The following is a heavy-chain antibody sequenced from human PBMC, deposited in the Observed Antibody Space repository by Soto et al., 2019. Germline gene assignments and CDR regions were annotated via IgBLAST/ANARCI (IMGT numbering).Heavy chain of an antibody. CDR1: GYNFTKYW. CDR2: IYPGDSDT. J-gene: IGHJ4*02. V-gene: IGHV5-51*01. Sequence: ESLKISCKGSGYNFTKYWIGWVRPMPGKGLEWMGIIYPGDSDTRYSPSFQGQVTISADKSITTAYLQWSSLKASDTAMYYCARLVRGEDFWSGSTTGGHDYWGQGTLVTGS. D-gene: IGHD3-3*01. CDR3: ARLVRGEDFWSGSTTGGHDY.